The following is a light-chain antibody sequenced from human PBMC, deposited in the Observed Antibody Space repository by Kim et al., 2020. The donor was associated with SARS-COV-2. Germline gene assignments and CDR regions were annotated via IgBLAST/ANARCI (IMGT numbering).Light chain of an antibody. J-gene: IGKJ1*01. V-gene: IGKV3-15*01. CDR3: QQYGGSPWT. CDR2: GAS. Sequence: EIVMTQSPVTLSVSPGERVTLSCRASQSISTNLGWYQQKPGQAPRLLIYGASTRATGIPARFSGSGSGTEFTLTISSLDPEDFAVYFCQQYGGSPWTFGQGTKVDIK. CDR1: QSISTN.